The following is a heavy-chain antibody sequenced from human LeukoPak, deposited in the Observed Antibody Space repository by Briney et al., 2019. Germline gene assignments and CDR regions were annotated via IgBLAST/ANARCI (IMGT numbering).Heavy chain of an antibody. CDR1: GYTFTSYG. V-gene: IGHV1-18*01. D-gene: IGHD6-13*01. CDR2: ISAYNGNT. J-gene: IGHJ4*02. Sequence: ASVKVSCKASGYTFTSYGISWVRQAPGQGLEWMGWISAYNGNTNYAQKLQGRVTMTRDTSTSTVYMELSSLRSEDTAVYYCARDCDAAAEDSGGFDYWGQGTLVTVSS. CDR3: ARDCDAAAEDSGGFDY.